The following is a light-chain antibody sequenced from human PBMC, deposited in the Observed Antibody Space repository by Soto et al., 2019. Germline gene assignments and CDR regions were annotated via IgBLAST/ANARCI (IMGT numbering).Light chain of an antibody. CDR3: SSYTSSSTYV. Sequence: QSALTQPASVSGSPGQSIAISCTGTSSDVGGYNYVSWYQHHPGKAPKLMIYDVSNRPSGVSNRFSGYKSGNTVSLTTSGLQAEDEADYYCSSYTSSSTYVFGTGTKLTVL. V-gene: IGLV2-14*03. CDR1: SSDVGGYNY. CDR2: DVS. J-gene: IGLJ1*01.